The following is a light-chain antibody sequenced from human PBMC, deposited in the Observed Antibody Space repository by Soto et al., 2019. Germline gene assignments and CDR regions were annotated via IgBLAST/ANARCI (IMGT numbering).Light chain of an antibody. V-gene: IGKV1-5*01. Sequence: DIQMTQSPSTLSGSVGDRVTITCRASQNIANWLAWYQQKPGKAPTLLIYDASTLERGVPSRFSGTGSGTEFTLSIDSLQPDDFATYYCQQYHTSSITFGQGTRLEIK. CDR1: QNIANW. CDR2: DAS. J-gene: IGKJ5*01. CDR3: QQYHTSSIT.